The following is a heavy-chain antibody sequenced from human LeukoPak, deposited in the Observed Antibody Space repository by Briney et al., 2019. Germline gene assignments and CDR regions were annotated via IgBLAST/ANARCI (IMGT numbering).Heavy chain of an antibody. Sequence: SETLSLTCTVSGGSVSGYYWSWIRQPPGKGLEWIGYIYYSGSTNYNPSLKSRVTISVDTSKNQFSLKLSSVTAADTAVYYCARVKAASFDYWGQGTLVTVSS. CDR3: ARVKAASFDY. CDR2: IYYSGST. V-gene: IGHV4-59*02. D-gene: IGHD2-15*01. CDR1: GGSVSGYY. J-gene: IGHJ4*02.